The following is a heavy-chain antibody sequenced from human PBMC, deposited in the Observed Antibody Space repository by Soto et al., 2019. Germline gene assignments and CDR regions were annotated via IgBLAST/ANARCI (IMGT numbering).Heavy chain of an antibody. CDR3: AKGGSGWYYFDY. J-gene: IGHJ4*02. CDR1: GFTFSSHA. Sequence: EVQVLESGGGLVQPGGSLKLSCAASGFTFSSHAMSWVRQAPGKGLEWVSGISGSGGSTYYADSVKGRFTISRDNWRNTLYLQMNSLRAEDTAVYYCAKGGSGWYYFDYWGQGTLVTVSS. CDR2: ISGSGGST. V-gene: IGHV3-23*01. D-gene: IGHD6-19*01.